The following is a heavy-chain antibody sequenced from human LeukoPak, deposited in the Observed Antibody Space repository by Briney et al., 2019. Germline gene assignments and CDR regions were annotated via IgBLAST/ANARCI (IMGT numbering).Heavy chain of an antibody. V-gene: IGHV3-33*01. CDR3: ARDRNSASSNNWFDP. CDR1: GFTFSSYG. J-gene: IGHJ5*02. CDR2: IWYDGSNK. D-gene: IGHD6-6*01. Sequence: GGSLRLSCAASGFTFSSYGMHWVRQAPGKGLEWVAVIWYDGSNKYYADSVKGRFTISRDNSKNTLYLQMNSLRAEDTAVYYCARDRNSASSNNWFDPWGQGTLVTVSS.